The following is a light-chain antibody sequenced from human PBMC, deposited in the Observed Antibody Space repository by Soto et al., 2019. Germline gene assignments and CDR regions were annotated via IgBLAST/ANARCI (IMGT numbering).Light chain of an antibody. CDR3: QQYEAYPLT. V-gene: IGKV1-5*03. CDR2: KAS. CDR1: QSISSW. Sequence: DIQLTQSPSTLSASVGDRATITCRASQSISSWLAWYQQKPGKAPKLLVYKASSLESGVPSRFSGSGSGTEFTLTINTLQPDDFATYYCQQYEAYPLTFGGGTKVDI. J-gene: IGKJ4*01.